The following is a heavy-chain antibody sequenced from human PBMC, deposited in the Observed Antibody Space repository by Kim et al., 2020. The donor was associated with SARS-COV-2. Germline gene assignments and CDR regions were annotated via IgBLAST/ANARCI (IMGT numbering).Heavy chain of an antibody. CDR3: AKDGGPNYYGSGSYGRGYFDY. J-gene: IGHJ4*02. CDR1: GFTFSSYA. CDR2: ISGSGGST. Sequence: GGSLRLSCAASGFTFSSYAMSWVRQAPGKGLEWVSVISGSGGSTYYADSVKGRFTISRDNSKNTLYLQMNSLRAEDTAVYYCAKDGGPNYYGSGSYGRGYFDYWGQGTLVTVSS. V-gene: IGHV3-23*01. D-gene: IGHD3-10*01.